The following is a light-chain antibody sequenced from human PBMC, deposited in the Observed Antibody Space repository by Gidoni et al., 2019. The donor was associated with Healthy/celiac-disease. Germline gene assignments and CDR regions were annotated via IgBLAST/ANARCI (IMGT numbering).Light chain of an antibody. J-gene: IGKJ1*01. Sequence: DIQMTQSPSSLSASVGDRVTITCRASQGISNYLAWYQQKPGKVPKLLIYAASTLQSGVPSRFSGSGSGTDFTLTISSLQPEDDATYYCQKYNSAPPTWTFGQGTKVEIK. CDR2: AAS. V-gene: IGKV1-27*01. CDR1: QGISNY. CDR3: QKYNSAPPTWT.